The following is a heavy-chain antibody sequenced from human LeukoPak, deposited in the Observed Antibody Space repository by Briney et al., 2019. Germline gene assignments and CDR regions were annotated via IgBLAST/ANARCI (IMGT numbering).Heavy chain of an antibody. CDR3: AKEYDILTGYSLYGMDV. V-gene: IGHV3-9*01. D-gene: IGHD3-9*01. J-gene: IGHJ6*02. CDR2: ISWNSGSI. Sequence: PGRSLRLSCAAYGFTFDDYAMHWVRQAPGKGLEWVSGISWNSGSIGYADSVKGRFTISRDNAKNSLYLQMNSLRAEDTALYYCAKEYDILTGYSLYGMDVWGQGTTVTVSS. CDR1: GFTFDDYA.